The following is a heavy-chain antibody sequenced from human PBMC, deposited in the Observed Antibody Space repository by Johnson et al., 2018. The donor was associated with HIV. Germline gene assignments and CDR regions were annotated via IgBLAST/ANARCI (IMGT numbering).Heavy chain of an antibody. CDR2: IRNDGSNK. CDR3: AKGDTVVGAKYAFDF. V-gene: IGHV3-30*02. J-gene: IGHJ3*01. Sequence: QVQLVESGGGVVQPGGSLRLSCAASGFTFSSYGLHWVRQAPGKGLQWVAFIRNDGSNKYYADSVKGRFTISRDNSKNTLYLQMNSLRAEDTAVYYCAKGDTVVGAKYAFDFWGQGTMVTVSS. CDR1: GFTFSSYG. D-gene: IGHD1-26*01.